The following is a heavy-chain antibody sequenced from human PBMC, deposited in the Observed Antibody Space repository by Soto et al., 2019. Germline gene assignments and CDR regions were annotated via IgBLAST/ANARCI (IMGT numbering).Heavy chain of an antibody. J-gene: IGHJ3*01. CDR1: GFTFSTYA. D-gene: IGHD3-22*01. CDR3: GRITLKTSVDTFDF. CDR2: VTSDGSNK. Sequence: QVQLVESGGGVVQPGRSLRLSCAASGFTFSTYALHCVRQAPGKGLEWVETVTSDGSNKYHADSVEGRFTISRDASKNTLYLQLNSLIAEDTAVYYCGRITLKTSVDTFDFWGQGTMVTVSS. V-gene: IGHV3-30-3*01.